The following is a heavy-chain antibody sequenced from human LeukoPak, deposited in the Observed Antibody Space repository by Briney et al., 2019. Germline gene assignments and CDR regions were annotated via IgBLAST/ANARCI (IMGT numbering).Heavy chain of an antibody. CDR1: GFTFSTYA. CDR3: AKDRSDNTTWYAGSH. J-gene: IGHJ4*02. D-gene: IGHD2-2*01. CDR2: ISGSGDST. Sequence: GGSLRLSCAASGFTFSTYAMSWVRQAPGKGLEWVSSISGSGDSTYYADSVKGRFTISRDNSKTTLYLQMNSLRADDTAVYYCAKDRSDNTTWYAGSHWGQGTLVTVSS. V-gene: IGHV3-23*01.